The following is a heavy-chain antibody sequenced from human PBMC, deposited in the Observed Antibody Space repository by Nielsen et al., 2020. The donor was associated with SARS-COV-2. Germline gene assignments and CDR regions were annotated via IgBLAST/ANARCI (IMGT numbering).Heavy chain of an antibody. Sequence: GESLKISCAASGFIFSSYGMHWVRQAPGKGLEWVAFIQSDRSSEYYVDSVKGRFTISRDNSKNTLYLQMNSLRAEDTAVYYCAKDWYYDSSGYYTWGQGTLVTVSS. D-gene: IGHD3-22*01. CDR1: GFIFSSYG. CDR2: IQSDRSSE. J-gene: IGHJ5*02. V-gene: IGHV3-30*02. CDR3: AKDWYYDSSGYYT.